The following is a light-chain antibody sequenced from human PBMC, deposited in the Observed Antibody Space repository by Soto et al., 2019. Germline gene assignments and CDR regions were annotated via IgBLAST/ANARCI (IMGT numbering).Light chain of an antibody. J-gene: IGLJ2*01. V-gene: IGLV2-14*01. CDR3: SSYTSTNHVV. CDR2: EVT. Sequence: QSALTQPASVSGSPGQSTTISCTGTSSDVGGYNYVSWYQQHPGKAPKLVIYEVTKRPSGVSNRFSGSKSGNTASLTISGLQAEDETDYYCSSYTSTNHVVFGGGTQLTVL. CDR1: SSDVGGYNY.